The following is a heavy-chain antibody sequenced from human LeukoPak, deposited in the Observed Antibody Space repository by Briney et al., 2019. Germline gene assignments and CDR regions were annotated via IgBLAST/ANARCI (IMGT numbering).Heavy chain of an antibody. D-gene: IGHD3-22*01. V-gene: IGHV4-59*01. CDR2: ISYIGIT. CDR1: GDSISPYY. J-gene: IGHJ4*02. CDR3: VRATYYYDRSGSPAWYFDL. Sequence: SETLFLTCIVSGDSISPYYWSWIRQSPGKGLEWIGYISYIGITNYNPSLKSRITISRDMSKNQFSLTLSSVTAADTAVYYCVRATYYYDRSGSPAWYFDLWGQGTLVTVSS.